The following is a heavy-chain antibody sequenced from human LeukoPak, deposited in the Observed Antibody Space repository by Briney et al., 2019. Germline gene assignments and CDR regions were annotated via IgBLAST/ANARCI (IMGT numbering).Heavy chain of an antibody. V-gene: IGHV3-21*01. J-gene: IGHJ4*02. CDR3: ARDEAVAGNGFDY. CDR2: ITSSSSSI. CDR1: GFTFSSYA. D-gene: IGHD6-19*01. Sequence: GGSLRLSCAASGFTFSSYAMSWVRQAPGKGLEWVSSITSSSSSIHYADSVKGRFTISRDNAKNSLYLQMNSLRAEDTAVYYCARDEAVAGNGFDYWGQGTLVTVSS.